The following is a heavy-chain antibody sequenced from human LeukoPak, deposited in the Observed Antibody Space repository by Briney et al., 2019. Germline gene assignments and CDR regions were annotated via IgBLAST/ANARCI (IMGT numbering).Heavy chain of an antibody. J-gene: IGHJ4*02. CDR2: ISYDGSNK. CDR1: GFTFSSYA. Sequence: GRSLRLSCAASGFTFSSYAMHWVRQAPGKGLEWVAVISYDGSNKYYADSVKGRFTISRANSENTLHLHMHSLRAEDTAVYYCVKGVQFWFAYHFDSWGQGTLVTVSS. CDR3: VKGVQFWFAYHFDS. D-gene: IGHD5-18*01. V-gene: IGHV3-30*04.